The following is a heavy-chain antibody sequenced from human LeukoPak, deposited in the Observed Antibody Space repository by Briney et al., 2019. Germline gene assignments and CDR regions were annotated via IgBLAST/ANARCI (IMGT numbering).Heavy chain of an antibody. CDR3: SKEGVAGRHFDY. J-gene: IGHJ4*02. Sequence: GGSLRLSCAASGFTFSSYAMSWVRQAAGKGVEWVSAISGSGGSTYYADSVKGRFTISRDNSKNTLYLQMNSLRADDTAVYYCSKEGVAGRHFDYWGQGTLVTVSS. V-gene: IGHV3-23*01. D-gene: IGHD1-14*01. CDR2: ISGSGGST. CDR1: GFTFSSYA.